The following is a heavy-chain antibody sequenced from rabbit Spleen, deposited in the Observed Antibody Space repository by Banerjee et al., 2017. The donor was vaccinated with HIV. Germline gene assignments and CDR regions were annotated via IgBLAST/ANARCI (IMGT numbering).Heavy chain of an antibody. CDR3: ARDAGTSFSTYGMDL. D-gene: IGHD8-1*01. CDR2: IDIGSSGFT. J-gene: IGHJ6*01. CDR1: GVSFSDKDV. Sequence: QSLEESGGDLVKPEGSLTLTCKASGVSFSDKDVMCWVRQAPGKGLEWIACIDIGSSGFTYFASWAKGRFTISKTSSTTVTLQMTSLTAADTATYFCARDAGTSFSTYGMDLWGQGTLVTVS. V-gene: IGHV1S40*01.